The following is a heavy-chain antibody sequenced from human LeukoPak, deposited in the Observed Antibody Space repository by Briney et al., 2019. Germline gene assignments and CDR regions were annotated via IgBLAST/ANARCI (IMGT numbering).Heavy chain of an antibody. V-gene: IGHV1-18*04. J-gene: IGHJ4*02. CDR2: ISAYNGNT. CDR3: AREGDIVVVPAALDY. D-gene: IGHD2-2*01. Sequence: ASVKVSCKASGYTFTGYYMHWVRQAPGQGLEWMGWISAYNGNTNYAQKLQGRVTMTTDTSTSTAYMELRSLRSDDTAVYYCAREGDIVVVPAALDYWGQGTLVTVSS. CDR1: GYTFTGYY.